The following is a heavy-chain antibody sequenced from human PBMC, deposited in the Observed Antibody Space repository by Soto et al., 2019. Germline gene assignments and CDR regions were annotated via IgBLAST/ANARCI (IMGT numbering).Heavy chain of an antibody. CDR3: ARGGYYYENSGQNAYDY. D-gene: IGHD3-22*01. V-gene: IGHV4-39*07. J-gene: IGHJ4*01. CDR1: GGSISSSSYY. Sequence: SETLSLTCIVSGGSISSSSYYWGWIRQPPGKGLEWIGSIYYSGSTYYNPSLKSRVTISVDTSKNQFSLKLSSVTAADTAVYYCARGGYYYENSGQNAYDYWGQGILVTVSS. CDR2: IYYSGST.